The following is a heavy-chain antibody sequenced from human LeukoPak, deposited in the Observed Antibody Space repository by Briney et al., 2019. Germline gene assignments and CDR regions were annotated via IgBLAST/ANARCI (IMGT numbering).Heavy chain of an antibody. CDR2: ISSSGSTI. J-gene: IGHJ4*02. D-gene: IGHD3-3*01. Sequence: GGSLRLSCAASGFTFSDYYMSWIRQAPGKGLEWVSYISSSGSTIYYADSVKGRFTISRDNAKNSLYLQMNSLRAEDTAVYYCARGPSRLEYYDFWSGYYLGYFDYWGQGTLVTVSS. V-gene: IGHV3-11*01. CDR3: ARGPSRLEYYDFWSGYYLGYFDY. CDR1: GFTFSDYY.